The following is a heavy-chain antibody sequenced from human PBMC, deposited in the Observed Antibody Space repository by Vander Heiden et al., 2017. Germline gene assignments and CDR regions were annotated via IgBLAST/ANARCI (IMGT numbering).Heavy chain of an antibody. CDR3: SRDVVIGEPRIDH. CDR2: ISGSGDII. Sequence: QVQLVESGGDLVKPGGSVRLSCVASGFPFSDYYMSWIRQAPGKGLEWVSYISGSGDIIYYAASVEGRFIVSRDDAKNSLYLQMNSLRAEDTAVYYCSRDVVIGEPRIDHWGQGTLVTVSS. J-gene: IGHJ5*02. D-gene: IGHD3-22*01. CDR1: GFPFSDYY. V-gene: IGHV3-11*01.